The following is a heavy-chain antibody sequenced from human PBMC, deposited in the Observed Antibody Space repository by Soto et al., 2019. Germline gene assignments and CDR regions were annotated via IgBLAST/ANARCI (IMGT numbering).Heavy chain of an antibody. J-gene: IGHJ4*02. CDR1: GFTFSNYG. V-gene: IGHV3-33*01. CDR2: TRHDGTNK. CDR3: ARDLSGPLDY. Sequence: QVQLVESGGGVVQPGGSLRLSCATSGFTFSNYGMHWVRQAPGKGLEWVAVTRHDGTNKYYADSVKGRFTISRDNSKNTVHLQMNSLRGEDTAVYYCARDLSGPLDYWGQGPLVTVSS.